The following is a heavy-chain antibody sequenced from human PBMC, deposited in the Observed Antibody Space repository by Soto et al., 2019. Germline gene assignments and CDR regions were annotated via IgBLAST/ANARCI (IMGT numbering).Heavy chain of an antibody. CDR2: INPKSGGT. J-gene: IGHJ5*02. Sequence: ASVKVSCKASGYTFTSYGISWVRQAPGQGLEWMGWINPKSGGTSYAQNFQGRVTMTRDTSISTVYMELSRARSDDTAVYYCAGVPLWFGELGWFDPWGQGTLVTVSS. CDR1: GYTFTSYG. V-gene: IGHV1-2*02. D-gene: IGHD3-10*01. CDR3: AGVPLWFGELGWFDP.